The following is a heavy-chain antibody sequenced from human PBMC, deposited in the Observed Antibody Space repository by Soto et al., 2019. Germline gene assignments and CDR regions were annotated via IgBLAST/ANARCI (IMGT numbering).Heavy chain of an antibody. V-gene: IGHV3-74*01. CDR1: GLTFSSNW. CDR2: INSDGSST. Sequence: GVSLRLSCAASGLTFSSNWMHWVRQSPGKGLVWVSRINSDGSSTNYADSVKGRFTISRDNAKNMLYLQMTSLRVEDTDVYYCVRDPLVHQFDIWVQGTMVIVS. CDR3: VRDPLVHQFDI. J-gene: IGHJ3*02. D-gene: IGHD2-2*01.